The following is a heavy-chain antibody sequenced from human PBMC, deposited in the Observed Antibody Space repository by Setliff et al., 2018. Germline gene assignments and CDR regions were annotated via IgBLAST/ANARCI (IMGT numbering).Heavy chain of an antibody. J-gene: IGHJ4*02. CDR2: IWYDGINK. V-gene: IGHV3-33*06. D-gene: IGHD6-19*01. CDR3: AKELAVAGSCIDY. CDR1: GFIFSNYG. Sequence: LRLSCAASGFIFSNYGMHWVRQAPGKGLEWVAVIWYDGINKYYADSVKGRSTISRDISKNTLYLQMNNLRAEDTAVYYCAKELAVAGSCIDYWGQGTLVTVSS.